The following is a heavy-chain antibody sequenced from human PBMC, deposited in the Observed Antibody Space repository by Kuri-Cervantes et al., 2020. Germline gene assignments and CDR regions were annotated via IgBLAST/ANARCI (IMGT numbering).Heavy chain of an antibody. Sequence: SETLSLTCAVYGGSFSGYYWSWIRQPPGKGLEWIGEINHSGSTNYNPSLKSRVTISVDTSKNQFSLKLSSVTAADTAVYYCARYTGDYVWGSYPGYFDYWGQGTLVIVSS. J-gene: IGHJ4*02. V-gene: IGHV4-34*01. D-gene: IGHD3-16*02. CDR3: ARYTGDYVWGSYPGYFDY. CDR1: GGSFSGYY. CDR2: INHSGST.